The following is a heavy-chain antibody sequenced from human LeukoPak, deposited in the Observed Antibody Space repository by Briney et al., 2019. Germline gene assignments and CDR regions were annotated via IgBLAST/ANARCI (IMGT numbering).Heavy chain of an antibody. J-gene: IGHJ1*01. Sequence: GGSLRLSCAASGFTLRSYDMSWVRQAPGKGLEWVAATSGSGVNSYYADSVRGRFTISRDNAKNSVSLQMNGLRVEDTAMYFCASLSGVPEYWGQGTLVTVPS. D-gene: IGHD7-27*01. CDR2: TSGSGVNS. V-gene: IGHV3-23*01. CDR1: GFTLRSYD. CDR3: ASLSGVPEY.